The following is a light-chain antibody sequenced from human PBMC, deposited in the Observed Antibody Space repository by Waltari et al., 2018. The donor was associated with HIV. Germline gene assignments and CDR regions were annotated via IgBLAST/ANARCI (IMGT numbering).Light chain of an antibody. CDR2: KAS. Sequence: DIQMTQSPSTLSASVGDRVTITCRASQSLSSWLAWYQQKPGKAPKLLIYKASTLENVVPSRFSGSGSGTEFTLTSSSLQPDDFATYYCQQYKSYAVTFGGGTKVEIK. CDR1: QSLSSW. J-gene: IGKJ4*01. V-gene: IGKV1-5*03. CDR3: QQYKSYAVT.